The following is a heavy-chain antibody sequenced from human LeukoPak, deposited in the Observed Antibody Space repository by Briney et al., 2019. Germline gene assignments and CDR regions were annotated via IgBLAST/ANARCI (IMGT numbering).Heavy chain of an antibody. CDR2: INSDGSST. CDR1: GFSFSSYW. J-gene: IGHJ4*02. V-gene: IGHV3-74*01. Sequence: GGSLRLPCAASGFSFSSYWMHWVRQVPGKGLVWVSRINSDGSSTIYADSVKGRFTISRDSAKNTLYLQMNSPRAEDTAVYYCARGRGSGSSDYWGQGTLVTVSS. CDR3: ARGRGSGSSDY. D-gene: IGHD3-10*01.